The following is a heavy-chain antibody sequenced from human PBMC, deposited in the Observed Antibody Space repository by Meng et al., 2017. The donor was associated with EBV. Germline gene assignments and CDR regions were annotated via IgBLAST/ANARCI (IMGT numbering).Heavy chain of an antibody. Sequence: QFQMQRPGLGDKQTGLSLTVSGTTSCRTLHSFALSLPPAAPGQGFAGMGVTTPCFYTTNYVQNLLGPLPNTADESAATTYMELSSLSSADTAIYYCATGEHYGYYCFDYWGQGTLVTVSS. CDR2: TTPCFYTT. D-gene: IGHD5-24*01. V-gene: IGHV1-69*12. CDR1: CRTLHSFA. J-gene: IGHJ4*02. CDR3: ATGEHYGYYCFDY.